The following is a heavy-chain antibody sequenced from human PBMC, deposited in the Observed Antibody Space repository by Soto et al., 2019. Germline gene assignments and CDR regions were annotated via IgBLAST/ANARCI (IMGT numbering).Heavy chain of an antibody. J-gene: IGHJ6*02. D-gene: IGHD3-10*01. CDR1: GFTFSSYG. CDR2: IWYDGSNK. Sequence: QVQLVESGGGVVQPGRSLRLSCAASGFTFSSYGMHWVRQAPGKGLEWVAVIWYDGSNKYYADSVKGRFTISRDNSKNKLYLQMNSLRAEDTAVYYCARDMSLLWFGESPYGMDVWGQGTTVTVSS. CDR3: ARDMSLLWFGESPYGMDV. V-gene: IGHV3-33*01.